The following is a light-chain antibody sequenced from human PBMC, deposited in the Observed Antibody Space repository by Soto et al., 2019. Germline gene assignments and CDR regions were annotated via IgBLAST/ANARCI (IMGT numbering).Light chain of an antibody. CDR1: QSVSGN. J-gene: IGKJ1*01. CDR2: GAS. Sequence: EIVLTQSPATLPGYPGEGASLSCRASQSVSGNLAWYQQKPGQAPRLLIYGASTRATGIPARFSGSGSGTEFTLTISSLQSEDFAVYYCQQYNNWPRTFGQGTKVDI. V-gene: IGKV3-15*01. CDR3: QQYNNWPRT.